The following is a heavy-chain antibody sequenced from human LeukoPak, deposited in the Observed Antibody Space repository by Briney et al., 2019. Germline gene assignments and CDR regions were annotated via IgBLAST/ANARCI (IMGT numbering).Heavy chain of an antibody. Sequence: GGSLRLSCAASGFTFSSYSMNWVRQAPGKGLEWVSSISSSSSYIYYADSVKGRFTISRDNAKNSLYLQMNSLRAQDTAVYYCARDPYSGLFDYWGQGTLVTVSS. V-gene: IGHV3-21*01. D-gene: IGHD4-11*01. CDR2: ISSSSSYI. CDR1: GFTFSSYS. J-gene: IGHJ4*02. CDR3: ARDPYSGLFDY.